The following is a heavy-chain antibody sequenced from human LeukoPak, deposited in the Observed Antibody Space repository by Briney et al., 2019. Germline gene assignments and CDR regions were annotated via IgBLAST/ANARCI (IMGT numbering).Heavy chain of an antibody. CDR3: AHSYARLRGDNNWFDP. CDR2: IYWNDDK. CDR1: GFSLSTSGVG. Sequence: SGPTLVNPTQTLTLTCTFSGFSLSTSGVGVGWIRQPPGKALEWLALIYWNDDKRYSPSLKSRLTITKDTSKNQVVLTMTNMDPVDTATYYCAHSYARLRGDNNWFDPWGQGTLVTVSS. D-gene: IGHD3-10*01. J-gene: IGHJ5*02. V-gene: IGHV2-5*01.